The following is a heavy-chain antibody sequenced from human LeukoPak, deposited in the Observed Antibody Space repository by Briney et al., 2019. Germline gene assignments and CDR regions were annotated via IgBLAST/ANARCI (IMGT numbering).Heavy chain of an antibody. J-gene: IGHJ4*02. CDR2: VDYSGGT. CDR1: GDSFSSVTDY. V-gene: IGHV4-39*07. Sequence: SETLFLTCTVSGDSFSSVTDYWAWIRQPPGKGLEWIASVDYSGGTYYNPSLESRVAISADMSKNQFSLKLTSVTGADTAVYYCAGERGEEYSSGWYKTNYFDNWGQGIRVTVSS. CDR3: AGERGEEYSSGWYKTNYFDN. D-gene: IGHD6-19*01.